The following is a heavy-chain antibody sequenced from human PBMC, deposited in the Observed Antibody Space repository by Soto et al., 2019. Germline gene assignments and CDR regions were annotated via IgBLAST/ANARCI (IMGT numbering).Heavy chain of an antibody. V-gene: IGHV4-59*01. CDR3: ATSIVVTKDDYYGMDV. D-gene: IGHD3-22*01. CDR1: GGSITSDS. J-gene: IGHJ6*02. Sequence: SETLSLTCTVSGGSITSDSWSWIRQPPGRGLEYIGFIYYNGRSSYNPSLKSRVTISLDTSEKQFSLELTSVTAADTAVYYCATSIVVTKDDYYGMDVWGQGTTVTVSS. CDR2: IYYNGRS.